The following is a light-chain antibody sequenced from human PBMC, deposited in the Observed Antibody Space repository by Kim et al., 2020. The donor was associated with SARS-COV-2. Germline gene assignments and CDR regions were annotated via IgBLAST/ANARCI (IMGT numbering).Light chain of an antibody. CDR2: AAS. V-gene: IGKV1-8*01. Sequence: ASTGDRVTITCRASQGISSYLAWYQQKPGKAPKLLIYAASTLQSGVPSRFSGSGSGTDFTLTISCLQSEDFATYYCQQYYSYPRTFGQGTKVYIK. CDR1: QGISSY. J-gene: IGKJ1*01. CDR3: QQYYSYPRT.